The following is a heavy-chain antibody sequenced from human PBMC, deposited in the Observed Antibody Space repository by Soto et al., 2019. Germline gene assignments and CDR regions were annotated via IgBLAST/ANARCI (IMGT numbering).Heavy chain of an antibody. V-gene: IGHV3-23*01. CDR1: GFTFSSYA. J-gene: IGHJ6*03. D-gene: IGHD2-15*01. Sequence: EVQLLESGGGLVQPGGSLRLSCAASGFTFSSYAMSWVRQAPGKGLEWVSAISGSSGSTYYADSVKGRFSISRDNSKNTVYLQMSSLRAEDTAVYYCAKDGGVSSWKYCSGGSCYYYYTDVWGKGTTVTVSS. CDR2: ISGSSGST. CDR3: AKDGGVSSWKYCSGGSCYYYYTDV.